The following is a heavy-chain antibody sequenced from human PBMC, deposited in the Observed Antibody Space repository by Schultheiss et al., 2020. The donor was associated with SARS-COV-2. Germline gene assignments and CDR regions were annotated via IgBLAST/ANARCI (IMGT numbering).Heavy chain of an antibody. CDR2: IYYSGST. Sequence: SQTLSLTCTVSGGSISSSSYYWGWIRQPPGKGLEWIGSIYYSGSTYYNPSLKSRVTISVDTSKNQFSLKLSSVTAADTAVYYCASGADILTGYYSLYSYYYYGMDVWGQGTTVTVSS. CDR3: ASGADILTGYYSLYSYYYYGMDV. CDR1: GGSISSSSYY. D-gene: IGHD3-9*01. V-gene: IGHV4-39*01. J-gene: IGHJ6*02.